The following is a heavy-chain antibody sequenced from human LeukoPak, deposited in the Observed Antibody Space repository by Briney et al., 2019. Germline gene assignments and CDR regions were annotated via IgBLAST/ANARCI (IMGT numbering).Heavy chain of an antibody. CDR3: ARGSLRGRRTAFDY. CDR2: INHSGST. CDR1: GGSVGGYY. Sequence: SETLSLACTVSGGSVGGYYWSWIRQPPGKGLEWIGEINHSGSTNYNPSLKSRVTISVDTSKNQFSLKLSSVTAADTAVYYCARGSLRGRRTAFDYWGQRTLVTVSS. D-gene: IGHD2-21*02. J-gene: IGHJ4*02. V-gene: IGHV4-34*01.